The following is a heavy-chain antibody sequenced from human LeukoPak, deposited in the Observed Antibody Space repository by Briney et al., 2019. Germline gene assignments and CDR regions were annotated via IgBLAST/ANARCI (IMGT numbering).Heavy chain of an antibody. CDR1: GYTFTSYG. CDR3: ARVVVPAAATKYFDY. D-gene: IGHD2-2*01. V-gene: IGHV1-18*01. Sequence: ASVKVSCKASGYTFTSYGISWVRQAPGQGLEWMGWISAYNGNTNYAQKLQGRVTMTTDTSTSTAYMELRSLRSDDTAVYYCARVVVPAAATKYFDYWGQGTLVTVSS. J-gene: IGHJ4*02. CDR2: ISAYNGNT.